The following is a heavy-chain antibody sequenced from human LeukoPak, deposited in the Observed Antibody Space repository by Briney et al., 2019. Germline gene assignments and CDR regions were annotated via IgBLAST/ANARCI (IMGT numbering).Heavy chain of an antibody. CDR3: ARAPAIAAAGAFDY. V-gene: IGHV4-4*07. CDR2: IYTSGST. D-gene: IGHD6-13*01. Sequence: SETLSLTCAVSGGSISSYYWSWIRQPAGKGLEWIGRIYTSGSTNYNPSLKSRVTISVDTSKNQFSLKLSSVTAADTAVYYCARAPAIAAAGAFDYWGQGTLVTVSS. J-gene: IGHJ4*02. CDR1: GGSISSYY.